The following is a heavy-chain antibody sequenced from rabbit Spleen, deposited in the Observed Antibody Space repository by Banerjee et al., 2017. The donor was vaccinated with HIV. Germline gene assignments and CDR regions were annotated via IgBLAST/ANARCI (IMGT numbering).Heavy chain of an antibody. CDR1: GFSFSSSYW. D-gene: IGHD4-1*01. Sequence: QEQLEESGGDLVKPEGSLTLTCTASGFSFSSSYWICWVCQAPGKGQEWIACIVAGGSDTRYALGSKGRSTISKPSSTSVDLTMTRLTAADTATSFCAVEAARRLVFNLWGQGTLFTV. V-gene: IGHV1S45*01. CDR3: AVEAARRLVFNL. CDR2: IVAGGSDT. J-gene: IGHJ4*01.